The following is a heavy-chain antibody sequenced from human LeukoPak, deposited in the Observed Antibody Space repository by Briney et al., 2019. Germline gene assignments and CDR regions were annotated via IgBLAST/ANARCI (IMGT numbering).Heavy chain of an antibody. CDR1: GYTFTGFY. Sequence: ASVKVSCKASGYTFTGFYIHWVRQAPGQGLEWMGWINPNSGGTKYAQRFQGRVTITRDTSTSTVYMELSSLRSGDTAIYYCARVYCGGGTCYSRGLIDSWGQGTLVTVSS. V-gene: IGHV1-2*02. D-gene: IGHD2-15*01. CDR3: ARVYCGGGTCYSRGLIDS. J-gene: IGHJ4*02. CDR2: INPNSGGT.